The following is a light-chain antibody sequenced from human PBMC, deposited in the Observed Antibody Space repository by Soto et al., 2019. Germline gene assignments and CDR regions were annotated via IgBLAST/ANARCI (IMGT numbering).Light chain of an antibody. CDR2: SSN. J-gene: IGLJ3*02. CDR1: SSNIGTNT. CDR3: AAWDGSLNVVL. Sequence: QSVLTQPPSASGTPGQRVTISCSGSSSNIGTNTVNWYQQFPRSAPKLLMYSSNQRPSGVPDRFSGSKSGTSASLAISGLQSEEEADYYCAAWDGSLNVVLFGGGTKVTVL. V-gene: IGLV1-44*01.